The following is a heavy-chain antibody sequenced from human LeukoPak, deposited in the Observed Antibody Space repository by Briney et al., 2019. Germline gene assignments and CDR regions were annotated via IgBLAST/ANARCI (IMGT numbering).Heavy chain of an antibody. Sequence: GASLMISCKGSGYSFSSYWICWVRQMPGKGLEWMGIIYPGDSDTRYSPSFQGQVTISADKSISTAYLQWSSVKASDTAMYYCARGILWFGELLDDAFDIWGQGTMVTVPS. CDR1: GYSFSSYW. CDR3: ARGILWFGELLDDAFDI. J-gene: IGHJ3*02. V-gene: IGHV5-51*01. CDR2: IYPGDSDT. D-gene: IGHD3-10*01.